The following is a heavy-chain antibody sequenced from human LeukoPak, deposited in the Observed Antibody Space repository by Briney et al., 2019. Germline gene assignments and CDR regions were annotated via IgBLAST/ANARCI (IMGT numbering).Heavy chain of an antibody. J-gene: IGHJ4*02. CDR2: ISWNSGSI. V-gene: IGHV3-9*01. Sequence: GGSLRLSCAGSGFIFNNYAMHWVRQPPGKGLEWVSGISWNSGSIDYADSVKGRFTISRDNAKNSLYLQMNSLRVEDTAFYFCAKDNRRHYTSGPNPDSLHWGQGALVTVSS. CDR3: AKDNRRHYTSGPNPDSLH. CDR1: GFIFNNYA. D-gene: IGHD3-22*01.